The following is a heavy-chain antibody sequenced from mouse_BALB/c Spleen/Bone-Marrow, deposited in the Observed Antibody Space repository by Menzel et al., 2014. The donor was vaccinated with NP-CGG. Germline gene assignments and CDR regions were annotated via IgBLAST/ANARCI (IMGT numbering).Heavy chain of an antibody. V-gene: IGHV5-17*02. CDR1: GFTFSSFG. J-gene: IGHJ4*01. D-gene: IGHD2-4*01. CDR3: ARKGAMIMHYYAMDY. CDR2: ISNGSSTI. Sequence: EVMLVESGGGLVQPGGSRKLSCAASGFTFSSFGMHWVRQAPEKGLEWVAYISNGSSTIYYADTVKGRFTISRDNPKNTLFLQMTSLRSEDTAMYYGARKGAMIMHYYAMDYWGQGTSVTVSS.